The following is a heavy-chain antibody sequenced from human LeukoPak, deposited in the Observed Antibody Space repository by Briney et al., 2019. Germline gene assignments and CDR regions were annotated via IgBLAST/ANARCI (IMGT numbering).Heavy chain of an antibody. CDR2: IIPILGIA. CDR3: ARVGFQSRDGYENY. V-gene: IGHV1-69*04. J-gene: IGHJ4*02. D-gene: IGHD5-24*01. CDR1: GGTFSSYA. Sequence: GGSLRLSCAASGGTFSSYAISWVRQAPGQGLEWMGRIIPILGIANYAQEFQGRVTITADKSTSTAYMELSSLRSEDTAVYYCARVGFQSRDGYENYWGQGTLVTVSS.